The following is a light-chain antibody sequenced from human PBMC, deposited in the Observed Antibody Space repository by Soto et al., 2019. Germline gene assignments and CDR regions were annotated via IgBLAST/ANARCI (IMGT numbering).Light chain of an antibody. V-gene: IGLV2-14*01. Sequence: QSALTQPASVSGSLGQSITISCTGTSSDVGGYNYVSWYQHHPGKAPKLIIYQVYGRPSGVSNRFSGSKFGNTASLRISGLQADDEADYYCSSYTGTTTLVVFGGGTKLTVL. CDR2: QVY. CDR1: SSDVGGYNY. CDR3: SSYTGTTTLVV. J-gene: IGLJ3*02.